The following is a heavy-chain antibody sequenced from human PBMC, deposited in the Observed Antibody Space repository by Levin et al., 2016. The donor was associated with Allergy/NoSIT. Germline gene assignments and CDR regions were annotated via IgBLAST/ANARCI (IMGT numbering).Heavy chain of an antibody. CDR1: RFTCNRSW. Sequence: GESLKISCAASRFTCNRSWMHWVCQGPEKGLEWVADIKCDGSVKYYVDSVKGRLTISRDEAKSSLYLQVNSLRAEDKTLFYCVRRRMWRYDYVWGSYRWLRGSSLETYNWFDPWGQGTLVTVSS. V-gene: IGHV3-52*01. CDR3: VRRRMWRYDYVWGSYRWLRGSSLETYNWFDP. D-gene: IGHD3-16*02. J-gene: IGHJ5*02. CDR2: IKCDGSVK.